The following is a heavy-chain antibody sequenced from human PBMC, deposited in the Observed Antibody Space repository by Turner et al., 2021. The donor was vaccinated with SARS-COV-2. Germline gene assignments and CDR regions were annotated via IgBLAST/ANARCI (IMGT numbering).Heavy chain of an antibody. CDR3: ARRATPPQSWIAHWYFDL. V-gene: IGHV3-11*01. CDR1: GFTFSDSY. D-gene: IGHD5-12*01. CDR2: ISSSGSTI. J-gene: IGHJ2*01. Sequence: QVQLVESGGGLVKPGGSLRLSCAASGFTFSDSYMSWIRQATGKGLEWVSYISSSGSTIYDAESVKGRFTISRDNAKNSLYLQMNSLRAEDTAVYYCARRATPPQSWIAHWYFDLWGRGTLVTVSS.